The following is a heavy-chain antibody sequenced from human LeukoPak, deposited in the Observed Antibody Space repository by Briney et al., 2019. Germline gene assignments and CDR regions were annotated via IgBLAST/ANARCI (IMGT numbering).Heavy chain of an antibody. J-gene: IGHJ6*03. CDR2: TYYRSKWYN. D-gene: IGHD6-13*01. CDR1: GDSVSSNSAA. CDR3: AREGVKAAAGRSDYYYMDV. Sequence: SQTLSLTCAISGDSVSSNSAAWNWIRQSPSRGLEWLGRTYYRSKWYNDYAVSVKSRITINPDTSKNQFSLQLNSVTPEDTAVYYCAREGVKAAAGRSDYYYMDVWGKGTTVTVSS. V-gene: IGHV6-1*01.